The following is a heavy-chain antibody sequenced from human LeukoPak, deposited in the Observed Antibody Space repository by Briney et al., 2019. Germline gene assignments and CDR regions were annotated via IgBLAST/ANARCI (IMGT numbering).Heavy chain of an antibody. V-gene: IGHV4-39*01. D-gene: IGHD3-22*01. Sequence: SETLSLTCTVSGGSISISSYYCGWIRQPPGKGLEWIGSIYYSGSTYYNPSLKSRVTISVDTSKNQFSLKLSSVTAADTAVYYCARLDSSGYVFDYWGQGTLVTVSS. CDR1: GGSISISSYY. J-gene: IGHJ4*02. CDR3: ARLDSSGYVFDY. CDR2: IYYSGST.